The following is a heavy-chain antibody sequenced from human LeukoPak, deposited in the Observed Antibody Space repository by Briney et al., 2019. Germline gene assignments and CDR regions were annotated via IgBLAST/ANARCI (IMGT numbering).Heavy chain of an antibody. V-gene: IGHV1-69*04. CDR1: GGIFSSYA. D-gene: IGHD5-24*01. CDR2: IIPILGIA. CDR3: ARDNRWLQLDY. Sequence: SVKVSCKASGGIFSSYAISWVRQAPGQGLEWMGRIIPILGIANYAQKFQGRVTITADKSTSTAYMELSSLRSEDTAVYYCARDNRWLQLDYWGQGTLVTVSS. J-gene: IGHJ4*02.